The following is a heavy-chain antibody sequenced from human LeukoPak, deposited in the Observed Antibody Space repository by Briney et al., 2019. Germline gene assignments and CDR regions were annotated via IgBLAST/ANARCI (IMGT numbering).Heavy chain of an antibody. CDR1: GFTVSSNY. V-gene: IGHV3-53*01. CDR2: IYSGGST. Sequence: GGSLRLSCAASGFTVSSNYMSWVRQAPGKGLEWVSVIYSGGSTYYADSVKGRFTISRDNSKNTLYLQMNSLRAEDTAVYYCGRGGGDSSGYSLYYFDYWGQGTLVTVSS. CDR3: GRGGGDSSGYSLYYFDY. D-gene: IGHD3-22*01. J-gene: IGHJ4*02.